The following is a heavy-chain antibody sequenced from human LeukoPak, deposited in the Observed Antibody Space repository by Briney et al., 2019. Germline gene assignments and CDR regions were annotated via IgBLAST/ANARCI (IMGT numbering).Heavy chain of an antibody. Sequence: SVKVSCKASGFTFTSSAMQWVRQARGHRLEWIGWIVVGSGNTNYAQKFQERVTITRDMSTSTAYMELSSLRSEDTAVYYCAAGTPNIVAHDAFDIWGQGTMVTVSP. V-gene: IGHV1-58*02. CDR2: IVVGSGNT. D-gene: IGHD5-12*01. J-gene: IGHJ3*02. CDR3: AAGTPNIVAHDAFDI. CDR1: GFTFTSSA.